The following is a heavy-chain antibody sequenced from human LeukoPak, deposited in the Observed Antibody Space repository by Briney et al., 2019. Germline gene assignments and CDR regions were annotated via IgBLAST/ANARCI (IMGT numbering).Heavy chain of an antibody. CDR1: GFTFSSYS. Sequence: GGSLRLSCAASGFTFSSYSMNWVRQAPGKGLEWASSISSSSSYIYYADSVKGRFTISRDNAKNSLYLQMNSLRAEDTAVYYCARDSSGHGGYWGQGTLVTVSS. CDR2: ISSSSSYI. V-gene: IGHV3-21*01. D-gene: IGHD6-19*01. CDR3: ARDSSGHGGY. J-gene: IGHJ4*02.